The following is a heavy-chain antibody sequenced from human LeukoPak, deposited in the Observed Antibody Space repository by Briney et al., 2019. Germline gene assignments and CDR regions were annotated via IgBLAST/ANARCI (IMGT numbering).Heavy chain of an antibody. CDR3: TTGYSNYLRYYYYFYMDV. V-gene: IGHV3-15*01. J-gene: IGHJ6*03. D-gene: IGHD4-11*01. Sequence: GGSLRLSCAASGFTFNKAWMSWVRQAPGKGLEWVGRIKSKTDDGTTDYAAPVKGRFTISRDDLKETLYLQMNSLKTEDTAVYYCTTGYSNYLRYYYYFYMDVWGQGTMVTVSS. CDR1: GFTFNKAW. CDR2: IKSKTDDGTT.